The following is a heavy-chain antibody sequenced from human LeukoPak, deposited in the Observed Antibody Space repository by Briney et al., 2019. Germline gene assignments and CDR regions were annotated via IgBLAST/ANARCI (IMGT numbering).Heavy chain of an antibody. CDR1: GFTVSSNY. J-gene: IGHJ4*02. CDR3: ATLGCAGENCPRAGRALGGY. CDR2: IYSGGST. Sequence: PGGSLRLSCAASGFTVSSNYMSWVRQAPGKGLEWVSVIYSGGSTYYADSVKGRFTISRDNSKNTLYLQMNSLRAEDTAVYYCATLGCAGENCPRAGRALGGYWGQGTLVTVSS. D-gene: IGHD2-21*01. V-gene: IGHV3-66*04.